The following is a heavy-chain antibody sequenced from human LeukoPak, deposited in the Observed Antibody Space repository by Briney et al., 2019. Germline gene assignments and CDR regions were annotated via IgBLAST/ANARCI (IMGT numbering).Heavy chain of an antibody. V-gene: IGHV4-34*01. J-gene: IGHJ5*02. CDR1: GGSFSGYY. Sequence: SETLSLTCAVYGGSFSGYYWSWIRQPPGKGLDWIGEINHSGSTNYNPSLKSRVTISVDTSKNQFSLKLSSVTAADTAVYYCARGGNCSGGTCYSDRGWFDPWGQGTLVTVSS. CDR2: INHSGST. CDR3: ARGGNCSGGTCYSDRGWFDP. D-gene: IGHD2-15*01.